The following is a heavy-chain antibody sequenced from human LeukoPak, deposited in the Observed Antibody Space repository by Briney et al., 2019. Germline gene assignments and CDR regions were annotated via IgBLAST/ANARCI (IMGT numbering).Heavy chain of an antibody. V-gene: IGHV3-66*01. D-gene: IGHD3-22*01. CDR3: ASRDYYDSSGYYDAFDI. CDR2: IYSGGST. J-gene: IGHJ3*02. CDR1: EFSVGSNY. Sequence: GGSLRLSCAASEFSVGSNYMTWVRQAPGKGLEWVSLIYSGGSTYYADSVKGRFTISRDNSKNTLYLQMNSLRAEDTAVYYCASRDYYDSSGYYDAFDIWGQGTMVTVSS.